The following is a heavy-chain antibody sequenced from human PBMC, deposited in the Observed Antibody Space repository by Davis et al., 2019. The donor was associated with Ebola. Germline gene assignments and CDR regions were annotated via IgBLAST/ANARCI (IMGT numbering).Heavy chain of an antibody. Sequence: PGGSLRLSCAASGFTFSFYAMHWVRQAPGKGLEWVAVISYDGSNKYYADSVKGRFTISRDNSKNTLYLQMNSLRAEDTAVYYCATNPPSYYYYGMDVWGQGTTVTVSS. CDR1: GFTFSFYA. CDR2: ISYDGSNK. CDR3: ATNPPSYYYYGMDV. V-gene: IGHV3-30-3*01. J-gene: IGHJ6*02.